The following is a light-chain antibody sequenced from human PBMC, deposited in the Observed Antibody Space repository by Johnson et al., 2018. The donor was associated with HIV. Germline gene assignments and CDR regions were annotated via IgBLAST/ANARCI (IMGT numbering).Light chain of an antibody. CDR3: GTWDSSLSACYV. J-gene: IGLJ1*01. CDR1: SSNIGNNY. V-gene: IGLV1-51*01. Sequence: QSVLTQPPSVSAAPGQKVTISCSGSSSNIGNNYVSWYQQLPGTAPKLLIYDNNKRPSGIPDRFSGSKSGTSATLGITGLQTGDEAGYYCGTWDSSLSACYVFGTGTKVTVL. CDR2: DNN.